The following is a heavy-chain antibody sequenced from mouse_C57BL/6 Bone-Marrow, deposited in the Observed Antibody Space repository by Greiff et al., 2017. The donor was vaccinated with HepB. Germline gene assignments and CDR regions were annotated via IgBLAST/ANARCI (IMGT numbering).Heavy chain of an antibody. CDR2: INPNNGGT. V-gene: IGHV1-26*01. Sequence: EVKLQQSGPELVKPGASVKISCKASGYTFTDYYMNWVKQSHGKSLEWIGDINPNNGGTSYNQKFKGKATLTVDKSSSTAYMELRSLTSEDSAVYYCARGGLRDYWGQGTTLTVSS. J-gene: IGHJ2*01. D-gene: IGHD2-4*01. CDR3: ARGGLRDY. CDR1: GYTFTDYY.